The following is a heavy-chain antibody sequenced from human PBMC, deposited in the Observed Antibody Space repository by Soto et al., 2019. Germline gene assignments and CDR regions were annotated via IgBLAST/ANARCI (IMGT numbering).Heavy chain of an antibody. J-gene: IGHJ5*02. V-gene: IGHV1-2*02. CDR3: ARAQKPFEYSSPDH. CDR1: GYTFTGYY. D-gene: IGHD6-6*01. Sequence: ASVKVSCKASGYTFTGYYMHWVLQAPGQGLEWMGWINPNSGGTNYAQKFQGRVTMTRDTSISTAYMELSRLRSDDTAVYYCARAQKPFEYSSPDHWGQGTLVTVSS. CDR2: INPNSGGT.